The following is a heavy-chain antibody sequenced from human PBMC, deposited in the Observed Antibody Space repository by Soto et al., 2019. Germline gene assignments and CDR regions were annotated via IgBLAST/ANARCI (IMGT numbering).Heavy chain of an antibody. Sequence: EVQLLESGGGLVQPGGSLRLSCAASGFTFSSYAMTWVRQAPGKGLEWVSAIRGSGGRPYYADSVKGRFNISRDNANNTLYLQMNSLRAEVTAVYYCASNLYYGSGSYDYWGQGTLVTVSS. CDR1: GFTFSSYA. J-gene: IGHJ4*02. CDR3: ASNLYYGSGSYDY. V-gene: IGHV3-23*01. D-gene: IGHD3-10*01. CDR2: IRGSGGRP.